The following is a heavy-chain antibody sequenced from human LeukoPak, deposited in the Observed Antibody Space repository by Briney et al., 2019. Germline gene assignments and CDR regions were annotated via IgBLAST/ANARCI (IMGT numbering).Heavy chain of an antibody. J-gene: IGHJ4*02. CDR2: INHSGST. Sequence: SETLSLTCAVYGRSFSGYYWSWIRQPPGKGLEWIGEINHSGSTNYNPSLKSRVTISVDTSKNQFSLKLSSVTAADTAVYYCARHGPFTILTGYNYYFDYWGQGTLVTVSS. CDR1: GRSFSGYY. V-gene: IGHV4-34*01. CDR3: ARHGPFTILTGYNYYFDY. D-gene: IGHD3-9*01.